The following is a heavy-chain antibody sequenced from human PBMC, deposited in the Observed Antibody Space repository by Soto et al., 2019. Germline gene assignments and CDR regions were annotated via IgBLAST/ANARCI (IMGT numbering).Heavy chain of an antibody. CDR3: ALGRPGYYDSSGYPTYPPEY. D-gene: IGHD3-22*01. CDR1: GYTFTSYD. J-gene: IGHJ4*02. CDR2: MNPIFGTA. V-gene: IGHV1-69*13. Sequence: GASVKVSCKASGYTFTSYDINWVRQATGQGLEWMGWMNPIFGTANYAQKFQGRVTITADESTSTAYMELSSLRSEDTAVYYCALGRPGYYDSSGYPTYPPEYWGQGTLVTVSS.